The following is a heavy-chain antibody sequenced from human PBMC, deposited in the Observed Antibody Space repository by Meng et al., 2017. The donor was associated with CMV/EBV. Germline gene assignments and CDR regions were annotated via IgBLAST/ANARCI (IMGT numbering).Heavy chain of an antibody. CDR3: AKDQGAYDFWSGYYTLDI. Sequence: GESLKISCAASGFTFSDYYMNWVRQAPGKGLEWVSSISSSSTIYYADSVKGRFTISRDNAKNSLYLQMNSLRAEDTAVYYCAKDQGAYDFWSGYYTLDIWGQGTMVTVSS. D-gene: IGHD3-3*01. V-gene: IGHV3-69-1*01. J-gene: IGHJ3*02. CDR1: GFTFSDYY. CDR2: ISSSSTI.